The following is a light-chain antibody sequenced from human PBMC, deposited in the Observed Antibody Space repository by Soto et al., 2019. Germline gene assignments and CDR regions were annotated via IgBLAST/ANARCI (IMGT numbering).Light chain of an antibody. CDR3: QKYNSAPRT. CDR1: QGISNY. Sequence: DIQMTQSPSSLSASVGDRVTITCRASQGISNYLAWYQQKPGKVPKLLIYAASTLQSGVPSRFSGSGSGTDXTXXXXXLQPEDVAXXXXQKYNSAPRTFGQGTKVEIK. J-gene: IGKJ1*01. V-gene: IGKV1-27*01. CDR2: AAS.